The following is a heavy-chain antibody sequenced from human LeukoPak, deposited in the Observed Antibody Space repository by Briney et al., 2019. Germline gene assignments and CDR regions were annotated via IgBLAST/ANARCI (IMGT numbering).Heavy chain of an antibody. CDR1: GGSITSSSFY. V-gene: IGHV4-39*01. CDR2: IYYSGST. D-gene: IGHD5-12*01. J-gene: IGHJ4*02. CDR3: ARTGYSGYGTQVH. Sequence: SETLSLTCTVSGGSITSSSFYWGWIRQPPGKGLEWIANIYYSGSTYYNPSLKSRVTISADTSKNQFSLKLSSVTAADTAVYYCARTGYSGYGTQVHWGQGTLVAVSS.